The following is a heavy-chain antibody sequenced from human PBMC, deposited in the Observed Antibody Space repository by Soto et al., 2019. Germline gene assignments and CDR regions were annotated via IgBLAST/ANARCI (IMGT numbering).Heavy chain of an antibody. J-gene: IGHJ5*02. Sequence: ASVKVSCKASGYTFASYARHWVRQAPGQRLEWMGWINAGNGNTKYSQKFQGRVTITRDTSASTAYMELSSLRSEDTAVYYCARDSNFGVFDPWGQGTLVTVSS. CDR1: GYTFASYA. CDR2: INAGNGNT. V-gene: IGHV1-3*01. D-gene: IGHD3-10*01. CDR3: ARDSNFGVFDP.